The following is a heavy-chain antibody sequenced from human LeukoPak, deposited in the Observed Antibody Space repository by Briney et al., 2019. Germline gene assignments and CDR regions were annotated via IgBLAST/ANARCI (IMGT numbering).Heavy chain of an antibody. CDR3: AKGPGNWIANFDY. CDR1: GFTVSSNY. CDR2: IYSGDTT. D-gene: IGHD1-20*01. Sequence: GGSLRLSCAASGFTVSSNYMSWVRQAPGKGLEWVSVIYSGDTTYYADSVKGRFTISRDNSKNTLYLQMNSLRAEDTAVYYCAKGPGNWIANFDYWGQGTLVTVSS. V-gene: IGHV3-53*01. J-gene: IGHJ4*02.